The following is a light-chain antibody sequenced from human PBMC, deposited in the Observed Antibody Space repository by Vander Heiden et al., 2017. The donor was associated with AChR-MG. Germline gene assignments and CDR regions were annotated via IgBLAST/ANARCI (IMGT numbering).Light chain of an antibody. J-gene: IGLJ2*01. CDR1: DRRSKN. CDR2: RDT. Sequence: SSVLTQPLSLSVARGQTAMTTCGGKDRRSKNVHWYQKKPGQALVVVLERDTNRPAGIHERSSGSNAGNTATLTISRAHAGDADDYYCQWWDSITVVFGGGTKLTVL. CDR3: QWWDSITVV. V-gene: IGLV3-9*01.